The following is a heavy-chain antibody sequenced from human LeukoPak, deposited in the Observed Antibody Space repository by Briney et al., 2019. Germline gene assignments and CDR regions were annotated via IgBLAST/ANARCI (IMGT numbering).Heavy chain of an antibody. J-gene: IGHJ5*02. CDR1: GGSISSYY. CDR2: IYYSGST. V-gene: IGHV4-59*01. Sequence: SETLSLTCTVSGGSISSYYWSWIRQPPGKGLEWIGYIYYSGSTNYNPSLKSRVTISVDTSKNQFSLKLSSVIAADTAVYYCARSQDGWYPYNWFDPWGQGTLVTVSS. D-gene: IGHD6-19*01. CDR3: ARSQDGWYPYNWFDP.